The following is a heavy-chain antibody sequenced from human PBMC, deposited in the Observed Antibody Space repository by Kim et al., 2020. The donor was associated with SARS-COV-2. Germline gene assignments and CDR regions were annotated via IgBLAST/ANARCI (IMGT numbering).Heavy chain of an antibody. CDR3: ARNFDY. CDR2: RSKWYN. Sequence: RSKWYNDYAVSVKSRITINPDTSKNQFSLQLNSVTPEDTAMYYCARNFDYWGQGTLVTVSS. J-gene: IGHJ4*02. V-gene: IGHV6-1*01.